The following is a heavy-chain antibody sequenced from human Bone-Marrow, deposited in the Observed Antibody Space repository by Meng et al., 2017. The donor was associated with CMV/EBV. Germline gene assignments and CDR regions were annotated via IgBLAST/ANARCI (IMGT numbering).Heavy chain of an antibody. V-gene: IGHV3-30*02. D-gene: IGHD1-1*01. Sequence: GGSLRLSCAAPGFTFSNYGIHWVRQAPGKGLEWVTFIRYDGSNKYYADSVKGRFTISRDNSKNTLYLQMNSLGPEDTAVYHCAKDSSWNGAIDYWGQGTLVTVSS. CDR2: IRYDGSNK. CDR1: GFTFSNYG. CDR3: AKDSSWNGAIDY. J-gene: IGHJ4*02.